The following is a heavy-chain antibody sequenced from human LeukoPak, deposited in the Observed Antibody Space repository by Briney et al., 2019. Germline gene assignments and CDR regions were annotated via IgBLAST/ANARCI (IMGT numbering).Heavy chain of an antibody. CDR1: GFTFSTYW. Sequence: GGSLRLSCAASGFTFSTYWMHWVRQAPGKGLVWVSRIKSDGSTNYADTVKGRFTISRDNANNTLSLQMNSLRPEDTGVYYCARAPSEVGGYYPEYFRHWGQGTLVTVSS. CDR2: IKSDGST. J-gene: IGHJ1*01. CDR3: ARAPSEVGGYYPEYFRH. D-gene: IGHD3-22*01. V-gene: IGHV3-74*01.